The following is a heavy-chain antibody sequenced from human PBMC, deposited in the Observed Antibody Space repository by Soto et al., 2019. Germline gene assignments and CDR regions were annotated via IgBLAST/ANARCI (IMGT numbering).Heavy chain of an antibody. CDR3: ARGSIVATSLTPFDY. V-gene: IGHV3-21*01. CDR2: ISTSSTYI. CDR1: GFTFISYS. D-gene: IGHD5-12*01. Sequence: PGGSLRLSCAASGFTFISYSMNWVRQAPGKGLEWVSSISTSSTYIYYADSVKGRFTVSRDNAKNSLYLQINSLRDEDTAVYYCARGSIVATSLTPFDYWGQGTQVTVSS. J-gene: IGHJ4*02.